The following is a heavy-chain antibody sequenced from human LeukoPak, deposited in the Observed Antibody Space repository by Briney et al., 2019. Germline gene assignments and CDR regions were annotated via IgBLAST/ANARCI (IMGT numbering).Heavy chain of an antibody. CDR2: ISSSGSTI. CDR3: ARDMAGYCSGGSCYSVRRVFDY. V-gene: IGHV3-11*01. J-gene: IGHJ4*02. Sequence: PGGSLRLSCAASGFTFSDYYMSWIRQAPGKGLEWVSYISSSGSTIYYADSVKGRFTISRDNAKNSLYLQMNSLRAEDTAVYYCARDMAGYCSGGSCYSVRRVFDYWGQGTLVTVSS. CDR1: GFTFSDYY. D-gene: IGHD2-15*01.